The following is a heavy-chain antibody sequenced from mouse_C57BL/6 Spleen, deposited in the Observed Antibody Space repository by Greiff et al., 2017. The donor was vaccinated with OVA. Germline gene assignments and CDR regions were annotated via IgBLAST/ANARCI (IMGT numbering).Heavy chain of an antibody. V-gene: IGHV1-18*01. CDR2: INPNNGGT. CDR1: GYTFTDYN. J-gene: IGHJ4*01. CDR3: ARSPIYYDYDGGAMDY. Sequence: VQLQQSGPELVKPGASVKIPCKASGYTFTDYNMDWVKQSHGKSLEWIGDINPNNGGTIYNQKFKGKATLTVDKSSSTAYMELRSLTSEDTAVYYCARSPIYYDYDGGAMDYWGQGTSVTVSS. D-gene: IGHD2-4*01.